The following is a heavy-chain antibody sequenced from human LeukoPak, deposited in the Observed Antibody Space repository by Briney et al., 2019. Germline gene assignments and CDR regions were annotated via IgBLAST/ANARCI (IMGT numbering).Heavy chain of an antibody. J-gene: IGHJ4*02. CDR3: AKDQDIVVVVAAPILDY. CDR1: GFTFSSYG. V-gene: IGHV3-30*18. CDR2: ISYDGSNK. Sequence: GGSLRLSCAASGFTFSSYGMHWVRQAPGKGLEWVAVISYDGSNKYYADSVKGRFTISRDNSKNTLYLQMNSLRAEDTAVYYCAKDQDIVVVVAAPILDYWGQGTLVTVSS. D-gene: IGHD2-15*01.